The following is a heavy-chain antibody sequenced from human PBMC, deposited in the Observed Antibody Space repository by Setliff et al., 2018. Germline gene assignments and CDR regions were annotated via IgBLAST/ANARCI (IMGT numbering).Heavy chain of an antibody. Sequence: PSETLSLTCSVSGVSINTYYWSWIRQPAGKGLEWIGRIYSGGNTNYNPSLKSRVTMSVDTSKNQFSLKMTSVTAADAAVYYCARAPDYWGQGILVTVSS. J-gene: IGHJ4*02. V-gene: IGHV4-4*07. CDR3: ARAPDY. CDR1: GVSINTYY. CDR2: IYSGGNT.